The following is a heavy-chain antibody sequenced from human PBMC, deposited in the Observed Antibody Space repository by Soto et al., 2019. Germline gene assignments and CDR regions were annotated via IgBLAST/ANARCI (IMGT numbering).Heavy chain of an antibody. CDR3: PKGPTQFRIRFNP. Sequence: EVQLVQTGGDLIQPGGSLRLSCAASGFTVSDNYMSWVRQAPGKGLEWVSSIHPGGDTFYADSVKGRFSFSRDISKNTFYLKMNRLGPEETAGNSLPKGPTQFRIRFNPWAQGTLFPAPS. CDR2: IHPGGDT. CDR1: GFTVSDNY. D-gene: IGHD2-15*01. J-gene: IGHJ5*02. V-gene: IGHV3-53*02.